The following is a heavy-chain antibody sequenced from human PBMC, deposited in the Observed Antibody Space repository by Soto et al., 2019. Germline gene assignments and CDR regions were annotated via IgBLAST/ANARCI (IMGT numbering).Heavy chain of an antibody. J-gene: IGHJ5*02. CDR3: VRRHVSATGIDWFDP. CDR2: INAANGDT. V-gene: IGHV1-3*01. D-gene: IGHD6-13*01. Sequence: VKVSCKSSGYTFTSYGIHWVRQAPGQRLEWMGWINAANGDTKYSPKFQGRVTITRDTSASTAYMELSSLRSEDTAVYYCVRRHVSATGIDWFDPWGQGTLVTVSS. CDR1: GYTFTSYG.